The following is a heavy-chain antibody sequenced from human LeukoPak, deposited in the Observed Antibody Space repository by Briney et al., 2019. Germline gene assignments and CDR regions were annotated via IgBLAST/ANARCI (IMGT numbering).Heavy chain of an antibody. D-gene: IGHD3-3*01. CDR1: GGSISSGSYY. V-gene: IGHV4-30-2*01. J-gene: IGHJ4*02. Sequence: SQTLSLTCTVSGGSISSGSYYWSWIRQPPGKGLEWIGYIYHSGSTYYNPSLKSRVTISVDRSKNQFSLKLSSVTAADTAVYYCARNGGFLEWSPPYYFDYWGQGTLVTVSS. CDR2: IYHSGST. CDR3: ARNGGFLEWSPPYYFDY.